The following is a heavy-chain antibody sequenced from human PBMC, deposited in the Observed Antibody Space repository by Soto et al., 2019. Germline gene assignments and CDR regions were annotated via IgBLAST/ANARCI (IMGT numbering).Heavy chain of an antibody. J-gene: IGHJ1*01. V-gene: IGHV3-30-3*01. Sequence: GGSLRLSCAASGFTFSSYAMHWVRQAPGKGLEWVAVISYDGSNKYYADSVKGRFTISRDNSENTLYLQMNSLRAEDTAVYYCARDRGGVYAITYFQHWGQGTLVTVSS. CDR2: ISYDGSNK. CDR3: ARDRGGVYAITYFQH. D-gene: IGHD2-8*01. CDR1: GFTFSSYA.